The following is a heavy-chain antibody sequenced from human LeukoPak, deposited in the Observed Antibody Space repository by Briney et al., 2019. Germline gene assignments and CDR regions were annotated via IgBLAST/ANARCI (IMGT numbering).Heavy chain of an antibody. CDR2: IWYDGSNK. CDR3: ARDPSLMVRGVVNMDV. V-gene: IGHV3-33*01. J-gene: IGHJ6*02. Sequence: PGRSLRLSCAASGFTFSSYGMHWVRQAPGKGLEWVAVIWYDGSNKYYADSVKGRFTISRDNSKNTLYLQMNSLRAEDTAVYYCARDPSLMVRGVVNMDVWGQGTTVTVSS. D-gene: IGHD3-10*01. CDR1: GFTFSSYG.